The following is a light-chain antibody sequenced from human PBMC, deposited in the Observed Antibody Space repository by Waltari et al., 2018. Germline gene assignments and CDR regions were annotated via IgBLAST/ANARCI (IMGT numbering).Light chain of an antibody. CDR2: GAY. J-gene: IGKJ1*01. CDR3: QQYNDWWT. CDR1: QSVSSN. Sequence: EIVMTQSPATLSVSPGERATLSCRASQSVSSNLAWNQQKAGQAPRLLLYGAYTRATGISARFSGSGYGTEFTLTLSSLQSEDFAVYYCQQYNDWWTFGPGTKVEIK. V-gene: IGKV3-15*01.